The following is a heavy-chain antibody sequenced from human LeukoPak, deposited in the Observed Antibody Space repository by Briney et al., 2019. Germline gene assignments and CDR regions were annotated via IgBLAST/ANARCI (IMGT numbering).Heavy chain of an antibody. CDR1: GGSFSGYY. V-gene: IGHV4-34*01. J-gene: IGHJ3*02. CDR2: INHSGST. Sequence: SETLSLTCAVYGGSFSGYYWSWTRQPPGKGLEWIGEINHSGSTNYNPSLKSRVTISVDTSKNQFSLKLSSVTAADTAVYYCARLKMKGTRGAFDIWGQGTMVTVSS. D-gene: IGHD1-1*01. CDR3: ARLKMKGTRGAFDI.